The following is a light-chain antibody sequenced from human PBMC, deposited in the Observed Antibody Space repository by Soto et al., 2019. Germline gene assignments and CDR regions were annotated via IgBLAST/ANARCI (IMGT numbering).Light chain of an antibody. Sequence: DFVMTQSPVSLSVTPGAPASISCRSSQSLLDSDDGITYLDWFLQKPGQSPQLLTYTVSYRASGVPDRFSGSGSGTDFALKISRVEAEDVEVYSCMRRMRFPLTFGGGTKVETK. CDR3: MRRMRFPLT. V-gene: IGKV2-40*01. CDR2: TVS. CDR1: QSLLDSDDGITY. J-gene: IGKJ4*01.